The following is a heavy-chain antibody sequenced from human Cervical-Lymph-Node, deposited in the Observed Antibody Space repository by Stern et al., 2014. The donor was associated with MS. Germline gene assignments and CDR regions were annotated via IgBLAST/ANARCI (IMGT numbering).Heavy chain of an antibody. CDR3: TRGTTMVRGRFDP. CDR2: INPKTGNP. V-gene: IGHV7-4-1*02. D-gene: IGHD3-10*01. J-gene: IGHJ5*02. CDR1: GYTFNTHS. Sequence: VQLVESGSELKKPGASVRVSCKTSGYTFNTHSINWVRQAPGQGLEWMGWINPKTGNPTYAQDFRGRFVFSLDASVRTAYLEISVLKADDTAVYYCTRGTTMVRGRFDPWGQGTPVTVSS.